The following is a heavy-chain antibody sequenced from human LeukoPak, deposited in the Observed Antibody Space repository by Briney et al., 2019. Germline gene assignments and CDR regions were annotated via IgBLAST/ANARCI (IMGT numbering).Heavy chain of an antibody. Sequence: GESLKISCKGSGYSFTSYWTGWVRQMPGNGLEWMGIIYPGDSVTRYSPSFQGQVTISADKSISTAYLQWSSLKASDTAMYYCARGVETNEYYFDYWGQGTLVTVSS. CDR3: ARGVETNEYYFDY. D-gene: IGHD5-24*01. CDR1: GYSFTSYW. V-gene: IGHV5-51*01. CDR2: IYPGDSVT. J-gene: IGHJ4*02.